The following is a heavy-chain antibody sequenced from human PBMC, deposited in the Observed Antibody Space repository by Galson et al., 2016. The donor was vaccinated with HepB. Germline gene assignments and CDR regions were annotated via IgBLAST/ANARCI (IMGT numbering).Heavy chain of an antibody. CDR1: GFTFSNYA. CDR2: ITDSSSST. J-gene: IGHJ3*02. Sequence: SLRLSCAASGFTFSNYAMNWVRQAPGKGLEWVSSITDSSSSTYIADSVRGRFTIPRDNSKNTLYLQMNGLRAEDTAIYYCAKAPLRSCSGVRCYSFHIWGQGTMVIVSS. CDR3: AKAPLRSCSGVRCYSFHI. D-gene: IGHD2-15*01. V-gene: IGHV3-23*01.